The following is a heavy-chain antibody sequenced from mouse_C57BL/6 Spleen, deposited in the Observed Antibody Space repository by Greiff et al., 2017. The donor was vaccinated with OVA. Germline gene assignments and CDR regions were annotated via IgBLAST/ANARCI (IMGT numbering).Heavy chain of an antibody. D-gene: IGHD4-1*01. CDR2: INPSNGGT. V-gene: IGHV1-53*01. Sequence: QVQLQQPGTELVKPGASVKLSCKASGYTFTSYWMHWVKQRPGQGLEWIGNINPSNGGTNYNEKFKSKAALTVDKSSSTAYMQLSSLTSEDSAVYYCARLTGTEGENFDYWGQGTTLTVSS. CDR1: GYTFTSYW. J-gene: IGHJ2*01. CDR3: ARLTGTEGENFDY.